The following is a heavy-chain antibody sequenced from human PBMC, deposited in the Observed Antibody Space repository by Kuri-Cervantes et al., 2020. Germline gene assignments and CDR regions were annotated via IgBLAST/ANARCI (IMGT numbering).Heavy chain of an antibody. Sequence: ETLSLTCAASGFTFSSYSMNWVRQAPGKGLEWVSYISSSSSTIYYADSVKGRFTISRDNAKNSLYLQMNSLRDEDTAVYYCAREMYSSGWYDAFDIWGQGTMVTVSS. CDR2: ISSSSSTI. D-gene: IGHD6-19*01. V-gene: IGHV3-48*02. CDR1: GFTFSSYS. J-gene: IGHJ3*02. CDR3: AREMYSSGWYDAFDI.